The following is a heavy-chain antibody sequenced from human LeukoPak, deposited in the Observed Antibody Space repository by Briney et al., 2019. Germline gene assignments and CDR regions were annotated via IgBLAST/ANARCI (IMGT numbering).Heavy chain of an antibody. J-gene: IGHJ5*02. V-gene: IGHV4-34*01. CDR3: ARGLAGRYCSGGSCYFNWFDP. Sequence: SETLSLTCAVYGGSFSGYYWSWIRQPPGKGLEWIGEINHSGSTNYNPSLKSRVTISVDTSKNQFSLKLSSVTAADTAVHYCARGLAGRYCSGGSCYFNWFDPWGQGTLVTVSS. CDR1: GGSFSGYY. D-gene: IGHD2-15*01. CDR2: INHSGST.